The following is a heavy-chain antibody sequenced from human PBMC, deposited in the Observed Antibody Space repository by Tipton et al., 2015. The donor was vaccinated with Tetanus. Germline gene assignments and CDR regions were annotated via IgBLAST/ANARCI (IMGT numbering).Heavy chain of an antibody. CDR3: VGGQAFCYADCPPGF. CDR2: VYADHDT. D-gene: IGHD2-21*02. J-gene: IGHJ4*02. V-gene: IGHV3-53*01. Sequence: GSLRLSCAASGFTVSNTYMTWVRQAPGKGLEWVSIVYADHDTYYADSVKGRFTFSRDISKNMVYLQMNSLRAEDTAVYFCVGGQAFCYADCPPGFWGQGALVTVSS. CDR1: GFTVSNTY.